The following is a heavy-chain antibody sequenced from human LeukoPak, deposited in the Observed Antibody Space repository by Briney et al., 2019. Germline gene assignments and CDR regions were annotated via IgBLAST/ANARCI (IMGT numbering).Heavy chain of an antibody. J-gene: IGHJ4*02. Sequence: PGGSLRLSCAASGFTFSSYSMNWVRQAPGKGLEWVSSISTSSSYTYYADSVKGRFTISRDNAKKSLYLQMNSLRAEDTAVYYCARGLTGTIAAYWGQGPLVTVSS. CDR1: GFTFSSYS. CDR2: ISTSSSYT. V-gene: IGHV3-21*01. D-gene: IGHD1-7*01. CDR3: ARGLTGTIAAY.